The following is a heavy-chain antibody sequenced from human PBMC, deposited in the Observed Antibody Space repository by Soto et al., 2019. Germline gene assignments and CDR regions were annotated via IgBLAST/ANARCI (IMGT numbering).Heavy chain of an antibody. CDR2: INPNSGDT. CDR3: AKGGAIVAAGTRVYLYNAMDV. Sequence: ASVKVSCKASGYTFTGYYVHWVRQATGQGLEWMGWINPNSGDTYLAQRFQGRFTMNRDTSIGTAYMELRGLTSDDTAEYYCAKGGAIVAAGTRVYLYNAMDVWGQGTTVTVSS. D-gene: IGHD1-26*01. V-gene: IGHV1-2*02. CDR1: GYTFTGYY. J-gene: IGHJ6*02.